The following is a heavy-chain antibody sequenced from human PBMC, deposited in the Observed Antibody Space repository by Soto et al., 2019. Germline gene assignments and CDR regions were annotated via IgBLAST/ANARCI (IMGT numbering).Heavy chain of an antibody. D-gene: IGHD2-15*01. CDR3: ARDYCSGGSCYSAWGYFDL. J-gene: IGHJ2*01. V-gene: IGHV3-30-3*01. Sequence: QVQLVESGGGVVQPGRSLRLSCAASGFTFSSYAMHWVSQAPGKGLEWVAVISYDGSNKYYADSVKGRFTISRDNSKNTLYLQMNSLRAEDTAVYYCARDYCSGGSCYSAWGYFDLWGRGTLVTVSS. CDR2: ISYDGSNK. CDR1: GFTFSSYA.